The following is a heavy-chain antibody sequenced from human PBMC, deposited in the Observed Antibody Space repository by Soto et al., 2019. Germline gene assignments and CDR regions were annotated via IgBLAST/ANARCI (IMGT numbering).Heavy chain of an antibody. CDR2: ISDSGGST. J-gene: IGHJ4*02. D-gene: IGHD6-19*01. CDR3: AKDGGWSLAVAGLFDY. V-gene: IGHV3-23*01. CDR1: GSTFSSDD. Sequence: EVHLLEYGGSLVQPGGSLRLSCVVSGSTFSSDDMSWVRQAPGRGLEWVSGISDSGGSTYYADSVKGRFTISRDNAKNTMYLQMKSLTVEDTALYYCAKDGGWSLAVAGLFDYWGPGTQVTVSS.